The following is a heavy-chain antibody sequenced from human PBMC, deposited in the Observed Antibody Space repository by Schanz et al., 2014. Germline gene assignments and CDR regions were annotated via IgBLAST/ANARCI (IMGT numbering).Heavy chain of an antibody. J-gene: IGHJ5*02. D-gene: IGHD6-13*01. CDR2: VPFDGSQK. CDR1: GFTFSSYA. CDR3: ATASSPVREAGAGSSFHL. Sequence: QVQLVESGGGVVQPGRSLRLSCAASGFTFSSYALHWVRQAPGKGLEWVAFVPFDGSQKFYADSVKGRFTISRDNSKNTLYLQMNSLKIEDTAVYYCATASSPVREAGAGSSFHLWGQGTLVTVSP. V-gene: IGHV3-30*04.